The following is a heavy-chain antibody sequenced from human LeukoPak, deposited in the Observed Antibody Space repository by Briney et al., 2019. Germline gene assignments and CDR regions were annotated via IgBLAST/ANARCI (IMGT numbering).Heavy chain of an antibody. CDR1: GYTFTSYD. D-gene: IGHD5-18*01. J-gene: IGHJ6*02. CDR3: ATPGYSYGYHYYGMDV. V-gene: IGHV1-8*01. CDR2: MNPNSGNT. Sequence: ASVKVSCKASGYTFTSYDINWVRQATGQGLEWMGWMNPNSGNTGYAQKFQGRVTMTRNTSISTAYMELSSLRSEDTAVYYCATPGYSYGYHYYGMDVWGQGTTVTVSS.